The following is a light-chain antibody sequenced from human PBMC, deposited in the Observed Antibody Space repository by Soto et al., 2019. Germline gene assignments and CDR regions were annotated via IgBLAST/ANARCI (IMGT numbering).Light chain of an antibody. V-gene: IGKV3-11*01. Sequence: EIVLTQSPATLSLSPGERATLSCRASQSVSSYLAWYQQKPGQAPRLLIYDASNRATGIPARFSGSGSGTXXXXXXXSLEPEDFAVYYGQQRSNWPRTSGQGTKLEIK. CDR2: DAS. CDR3: QQRSNWPRT. CDR1: QSVSSY. J-gene: IGKJ2*01.